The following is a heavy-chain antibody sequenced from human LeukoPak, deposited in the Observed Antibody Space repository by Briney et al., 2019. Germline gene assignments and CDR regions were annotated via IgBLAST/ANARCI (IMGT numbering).Heavy chain of an antibody. V-gene: IGHV3-48*03. CDR3: ARDAMTTDFDY. CDR2: ISSSGSTI. J-gene: IGHJ4*02. Sequence: GASLRLSCAASGFTFSNYAMSWVRQAPGKGLEWVSYISSSGSTIYYADSVKGRFTISRDNAKNSLYLQMNGLRAEDTAVYYCARDAMTTDFDYWGQGTLVTVSS. CDR1: GFTFSNYA. D-gene: IGHD4-17*01.